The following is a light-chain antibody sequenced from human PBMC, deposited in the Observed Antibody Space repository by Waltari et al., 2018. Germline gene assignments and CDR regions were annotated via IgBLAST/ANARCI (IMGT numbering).Light chain of an antibody. CDR2: DAS. V-gene: IGKV3-11*01. J-gene: IGKJ4*01. CDR1: QSVANY. CDR3: QQRSDWPT. Sequence: EIVLTQPPTTLSLSPGERATLSCRASQSVANYLAWYQQKPGQAPRLLIFDASNRATGIPARFSGSGSGTDFTLTISSLEPEDFAVYYCQQRSDWPTFGGGTKVEIK.